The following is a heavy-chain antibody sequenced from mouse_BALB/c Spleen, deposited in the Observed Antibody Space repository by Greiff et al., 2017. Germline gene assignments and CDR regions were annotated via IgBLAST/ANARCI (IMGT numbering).Heavy chain of an antibody. CDR3: TREGGYGNTWFAY. V-gene: IGHV5-6-4*01. D-gene: IGHD2-1*01. CDR2: ISSGGSYT. Sequence: DVQLVESGGGLVKPGGSLKLSCAASGFTFSSYTMSWVRQTPEKRLEWVATISSGGSYTYYPDSVKGRFTISRDNAKNTLYLQMSSLKSEDTAMYYCTREGGYGNTWFAYWGQGTLVTVSA. CDR1: GFTFSSYT. J-gene: IGHJ3*01.